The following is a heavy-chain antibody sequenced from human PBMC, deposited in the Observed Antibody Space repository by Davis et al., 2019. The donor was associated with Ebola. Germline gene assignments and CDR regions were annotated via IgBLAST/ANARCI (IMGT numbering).Heavy chain of an antibody. Sequence: GGSLRLSCAASGFTFSDNYMTWIRQAPGKGLAWVAYISYSGATIYYADSVKGRFTISRDNAKNSLHLQMNSLRVEDTAMYYCVSLLHWGQGARVTVSS. J-gene: IGHJ4*02. CDR1: GFTFSDNY. CDR2: ISYSGATI. CDR3: VSLLH. V-gene: IGHV3-11*01.